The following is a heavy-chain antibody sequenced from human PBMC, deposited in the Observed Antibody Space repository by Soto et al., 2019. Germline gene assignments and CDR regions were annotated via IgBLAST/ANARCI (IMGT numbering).Heavy chain of an antibody. V-gene: IGHV4-4*07. Sequence: SETLSLTCTVSGGSISSYYWSWIWQPAGKGLEWIGRIYTSGSTNYNPSLKSRVTMSVDTSKNQFSLKLSSVTAADTAVYYCARDRSTVLYGMDVWGQGTTVTVSS. J-gene: IGHJ6*02. CDR1: GGSISSYY. D-gene: IGHD4-17*01. CDR3: ARDRSTVLYGMDV. CDR2: IYTSGST.